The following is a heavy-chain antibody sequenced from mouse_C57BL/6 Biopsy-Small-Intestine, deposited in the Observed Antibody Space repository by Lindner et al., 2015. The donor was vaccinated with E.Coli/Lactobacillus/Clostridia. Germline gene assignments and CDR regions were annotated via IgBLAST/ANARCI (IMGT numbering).Heavy chain of an antibody. J-gene: IGHJ4*01. Sequence: VQLQESGAELVKPGASVKISCKASGYAFSGYWMNWVKQRPGKGLEWIGQIYPGDGDTDYNGKFEGKATLTADKSSSTAYMQLSSLTSEDSAVYFCAIPDYPYAMDYWGQGTSVTVSS. V-gene: IGHV1-80*01. D-gene: IGHD2-4*01. CDR2: IYPGDGDT. CDR1: GYAFSGYW. CDR3: AIPDYPYAMDY.